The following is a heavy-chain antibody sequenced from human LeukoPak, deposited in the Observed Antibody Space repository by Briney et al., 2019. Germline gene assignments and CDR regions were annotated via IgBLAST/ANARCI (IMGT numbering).Heavy chain of an antibody. CDR2: IKQDGSEK. CDR3: ARSISPGYYYYYYYMDV. Sequence: GGSLRLSCAASGFTFSSYWMSWVRQAPGKGLEWVANIKQDGSEKYYVDSVKGRFTISRDSAKNSLYLQMNSLRAEDTAVYYCARSISPGYYYYYYYMDVWGKGTTVTVSS. J-gene: IGHJ6*03. CDR1: GFTFSSYW. V-gene: IGHV3-7*01. D-gene: IGHD3-9*01.